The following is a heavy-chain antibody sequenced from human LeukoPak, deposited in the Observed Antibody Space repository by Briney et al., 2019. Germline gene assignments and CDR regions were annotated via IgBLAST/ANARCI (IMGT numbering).Heavy chain of an antibody. CDR3: AKDNSAGFGELLFRGDY. V-gene: IGHV3-9*01. CDR2: ISWNSGSI. CDR1: GFTFDDYA. D-gene: IGHD3-10*01. J-gene: IGHJ4*02. Sequence: PGGSLRLSCAASGFTFDDYAMHWVRQAPGKGLEWVSGISWNSGSIGYADSVKGRFTISRDNAKNSLYLQMNSLRAEDTALYYCAKDNSAGFGELLFRGDYWGQGTLVTVSS.